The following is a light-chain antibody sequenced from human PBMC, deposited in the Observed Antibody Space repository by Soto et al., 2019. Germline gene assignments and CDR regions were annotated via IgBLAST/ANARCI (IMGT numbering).Light chain of an antibody. V-gene: IGKV3-11*01. CDR1: QSVGRF. CDR2: SAS. J-gene: IGKJ4*01. CDR3: QQRTDRTPPS. Sequence: IVLTQSPATLSLAPGDAATLSCRASQSVGRFVAWYQQKPGQAPRLLIYSASERASGIPGRFTGGGYGTDFTLTISRLEPEDFAIYYCQQRTDRTPPSFGGGTRVE.